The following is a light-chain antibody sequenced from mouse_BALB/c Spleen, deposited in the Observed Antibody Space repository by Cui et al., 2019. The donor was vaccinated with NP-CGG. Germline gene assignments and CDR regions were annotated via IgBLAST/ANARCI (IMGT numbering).Light chain of an antibody. CDR2: GTN. J-gene: IGLJ1*01. Sequence: QAVVTQASTLTTSPGETVTLTCRSSTGAVTSSNYANWVQDKPDHLFTGLIGGTNNRAPGVPARFSGSLIGDKAALTITGAQTEDEAIYFCALWYSNHWVFGGGTKLTVL. CDR1: TGAVTSSNY. V-gene: IGLV1*01. CDR3: ALWYSNHWV.